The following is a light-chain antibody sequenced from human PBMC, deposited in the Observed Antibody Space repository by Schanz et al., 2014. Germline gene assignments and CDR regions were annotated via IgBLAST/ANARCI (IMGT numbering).Light chain of an antibody. CDR1: QSVSSSY. V-gene: IGKV3-20*01. CDR3: QQYGSLPGT. CDR2: GAS. Sequence: EIVLTQSPGTLSLSPGERATLSCRASQSVSSSYLAWYQQKPGQAPRLLIYGASSRPTGIPDRFSGSGSGTDFTLTISRLESEDFAVYYCQQYGSLPGTFGQGTRLEIK. J-gene: IGKJ5*01.